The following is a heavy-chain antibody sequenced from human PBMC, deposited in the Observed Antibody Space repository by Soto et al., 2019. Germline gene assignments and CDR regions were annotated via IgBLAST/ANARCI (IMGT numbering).Heavy chain of an antibody. D-gene: IGHD3-9*01. J-gene: IGHJ2*01. V-gene: IGHV4-61*01. CDR1: GGSVSGGSYY. Sequence: QVQLQESGPGLVKPSETLSLTCTVSGGSVSGGSYYWSWIRQPPGKGLECIGYVYNSGSTTYNPSLKSRVTISVDTSKNQFSLGLSSVTAADTAVYYCARVPLTTYFDLWGRGTLVTVSS. CDR2: VYNSGST. CDR3: ARVPLTTYFDL.